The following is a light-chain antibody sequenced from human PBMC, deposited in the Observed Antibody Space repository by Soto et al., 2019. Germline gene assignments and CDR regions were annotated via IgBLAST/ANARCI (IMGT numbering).Light chain of an antibody. V-gene: IGKV3-11*01. CDR1: QSVSSY. J-gene: IGKJ4*01. Sequence: EIVLTQSPATLSLSPGESATISCRASQSVSSYLAWYQQKPGQAPRLLIYDASNRATGIPARFSGSGSGTDFTLTISSLEPDDLAVYYCQQRSDWPSTFGGGTKVQIK. CDR3: QQRSDWPST. CDR2: DAS.